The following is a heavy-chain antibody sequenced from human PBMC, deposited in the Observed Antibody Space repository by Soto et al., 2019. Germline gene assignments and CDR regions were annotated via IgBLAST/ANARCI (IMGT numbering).Heavy chain of an antibody. CDR1: GFTFDDYA. J-gene: IGHJ2*01. V-gene: IGHV3-9*01. D-gene: IGHD6-19*01. CDR2: IRWIRGSI. CDR3: AEDTSSGIAVAGKGDWYFDL. Sequence: EVQLLESGGGLVQPGRSLRLSCAASGFTFDDYAMHWVRQAPGKGLEWVSGIRWIRGSIGYADSVKGRFTISRDNAKNQLYLQMNSLRAEDTALKYCAEDTSSGIAVAGKGDWYFDLLGRGNLGTVSS.